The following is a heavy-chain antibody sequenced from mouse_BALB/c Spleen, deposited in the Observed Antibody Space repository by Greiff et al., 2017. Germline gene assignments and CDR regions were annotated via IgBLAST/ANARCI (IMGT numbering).Heavy chain of an antibody. CDR3: ARYGNYAMDY. V-gene: IGHV5-9*03. Sequence: VQLVESGGGLVKPGGSLKLSCAASGFTFSSYTMSWVRQTPEKRLEWVATISSGGGNTYYPDSVKGRFTISRDNAKNNLYLQMSSLRSEDTALYYCARYGNYAMDYWGQGTSVTVSS. CDR2: ISSGGGNT. J-gene: IGHJ4*01. D-gene: IGHD1-1*02. CDR1: GFTFSSYT.